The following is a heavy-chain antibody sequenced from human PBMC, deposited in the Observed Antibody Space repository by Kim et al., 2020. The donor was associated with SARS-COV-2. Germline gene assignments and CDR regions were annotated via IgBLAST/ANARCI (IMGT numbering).Heavy chain of an antibody. CDR3: ARGGSSDWYRARGGLDY. J-gene: IGHJ4*02. CDR2: INLSGIT. D-gene: IGHD6-13*01. Sequence: SETLSLTCSVYGGSFSGYYWNWIRQPPGKGLEWIWDINLSGITNYNPSLKSRVTLSVDTAKKQFSLQLRSVTAADTAVDYCARGGSSDWYRARGGLDYWGQGTLVTVSS. V-gene: IGHV4-34*01. CDR1: GGSFSGYY.